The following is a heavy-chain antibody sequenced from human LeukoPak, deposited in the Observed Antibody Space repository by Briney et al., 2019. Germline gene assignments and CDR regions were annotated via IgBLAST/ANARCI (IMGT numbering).Heavy chain of an antibody. V-gene: IGHV3-30*02. D-gene: IGHD3-10*01. CDR3: AKDKVRGVIIPYYLDY. J-gene: IGHJ4*02. CDR1: GFTFSSYG. CDR2: IRYDGSNK. Sequence: GGSLRLSCAASGFTFSSYGMHWVRQAPGKGLEWVAFIRYDGSNKYYADSVKGRFTISRDNSKNTLYLQMNSLRAEDTAVYYCAKDKVRGVIIPYYLDYWGQGTLVTVSS.